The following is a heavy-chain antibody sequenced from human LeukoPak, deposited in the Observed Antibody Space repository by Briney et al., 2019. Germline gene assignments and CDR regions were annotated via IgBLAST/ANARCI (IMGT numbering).Heavy chain of an antibody. CDR2: TYYRSKWYD. CDR1: GDSVSSNSAA. D-gene: IGHD6-19*01. Sequence: SQTLSLTCAISGDSVSSNSAAWNWIRQSPSRGLEWLGRTYYRSKWYDDYAVSVRSRITISPDTSKDRFSLQLSSVTPEDTAVYYCARVDQWPPSGWFDPWGQGIQVTVSS. CDR3: ARVDQWPPSGWFDP. J-gene: IGHJ5*02. V-gene: IGHV6-1*01.